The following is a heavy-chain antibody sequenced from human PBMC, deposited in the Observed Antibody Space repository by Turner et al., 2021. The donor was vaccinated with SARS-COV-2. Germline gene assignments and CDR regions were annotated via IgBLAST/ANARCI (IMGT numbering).Heavy chain of an antibody. CDR2: IIPIFGAA. V-gene: IGHV1-69*01. CDR1: GGTFSSYA. J-gene: IGHJ4*02. CDR3: ARDWAGCYNY. D-gene: IGHD1-26*01. Sequence: QVQLVQSGAEVKKPGSSVKVCKASGGTFSSYAISWVRQAPGQGLEWMGGIIPIFGAANYAQKFQGRVTITADESTITAYMELSSLRSEDTAVYYCARDWAGCYNYWCQGTLVTVSS.